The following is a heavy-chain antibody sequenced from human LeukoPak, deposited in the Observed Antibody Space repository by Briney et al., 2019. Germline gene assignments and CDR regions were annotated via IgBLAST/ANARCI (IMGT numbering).Heavy chain of an antibody. D-gene: IGHD6-13*01. CDR1: GYSISSGYY. V-gene: IGHV4-38-2*01. J-gene: IGHJ4*02. Sequence: SETLSPTCAVSGYSISSGYYWGWIRQPPGKGLEWIGSIYHSGSTYYNPSLMSRVTISVDTSKNQFSLRLSSVTAADTAVYYCARSKSSSWYFDYWGQGTLVPVSS. CDR3: ARSKSSSWYFDY. CDR2: IYHSGST.